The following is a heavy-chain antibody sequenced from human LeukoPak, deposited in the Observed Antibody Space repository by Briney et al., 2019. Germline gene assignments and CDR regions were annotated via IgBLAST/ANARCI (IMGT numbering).Heavy chain of an antibody. V-gene: IGHV3-7*01. J-gene: IGHJ4*02. Sequence: GGSLRLSCAASGFTFSSYWMSWVRQAPGKGLEWVANIKQDGSEKYYVDSVKGRFTISRDNAKNSLYLQMNSLRAEDTAVYYCARWTNGYSYGPPLYFDYWGRGTLVTVSS. CDR2: IKQDGSEK. CDR3: ARWTNGYSYGPPLYFDY. D-gene: IGHD5-18*01. CDR1: GFTFSSYW.